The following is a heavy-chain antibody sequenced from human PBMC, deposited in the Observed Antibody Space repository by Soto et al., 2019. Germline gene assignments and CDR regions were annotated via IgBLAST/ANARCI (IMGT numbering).Heavy chain of an antibody. CDR1: GFTLGDYY. J-gene: IGHJ5*02. V-gene: IGHV3-11*01. D-gene: IGHD6-13*01. CDR2: IGNRGTGI. Sequence: GGSLRLSCAASGFTLGDYYMTWIRQAPGKGLEWVSFIGNRGTGIYYADSVKGRFTIFRDNAKNSLYLQMNSLRAEDTAMYYCARDLRAVGMASRFDPWGQGTLVTVSS. CDR3: ARDLRAVGMASRFDP.